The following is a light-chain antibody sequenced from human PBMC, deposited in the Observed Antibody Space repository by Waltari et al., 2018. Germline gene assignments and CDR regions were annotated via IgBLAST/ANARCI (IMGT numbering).Light chain of an antibody. CDR3: LLYHGGAQV. V-gene: IGLV7-43*01. Sequence: QTVVTQEPSLTVSPGGTVTPTCASSPVPVTSTDHPNSFKQKPGQAPTALIYSTNNKQSWTPARFSGSLLGGKAALTLSGVQPEDEADYYCLLYHGGAQVFGGGTKLTVL. J-gene: IGLJ2*01. CDR1: PVPVTSTDH. CDR2: STN.